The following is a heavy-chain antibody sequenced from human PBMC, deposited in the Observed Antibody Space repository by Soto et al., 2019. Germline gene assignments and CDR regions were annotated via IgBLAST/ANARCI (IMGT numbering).Heavy chain of an antibody. CDR3: PRQWWYLHKTWFDP. CDR2: SYHSGST. J-gene: IGHJ5*02. Sequence: SETLSLTSAVSGYSISSGYYWGWIRQPPGKGLEWIGSSYHSGSTYYNPSLKSRVTISVDTSKNQFSLRLSSVTAPDTAVYYCPRQWWYLHKTWFDPWGEGPLLDVFS. CDR1: GYSISSGYY. D-gene: IGHD2-15*01. V-gene: IGHV4-38-2*01.